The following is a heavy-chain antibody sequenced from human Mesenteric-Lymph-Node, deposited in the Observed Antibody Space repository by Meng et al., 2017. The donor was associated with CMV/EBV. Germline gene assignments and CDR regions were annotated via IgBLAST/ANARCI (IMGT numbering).Heavy chain of an antibody. CDR3: SRGPNVVVPAASGPYYFDY. Sequence: SVKVSCKASGGTFSSYTISWVRQAPGQGLEWMGRIIPILGIANYAQKFQGRVTITADKSTSTAYMELSSLRSEDTAVYYCSRGPNVVVPAASGPYYFDYWGQGTLVTVSS. D-gene: IGHD2-2*01. CDR2: IIPILGIA. CDR1: GGTFSSYT. V-gene: IGHV1-69*02. J-gene: IGHJ4*02.